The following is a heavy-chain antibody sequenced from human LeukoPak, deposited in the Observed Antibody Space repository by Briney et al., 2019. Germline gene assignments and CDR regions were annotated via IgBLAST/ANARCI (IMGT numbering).Heavy chain of an antibody. Sequence: SETLSLTCTVSGGSINYYYWSWIRQPPGKGLEWIGYIYYSGITNYNPSLKSRVTISVDTSKNQFSLKLSSVTAADTAVYYCARDLGYAGYNSGDDYWGQGTLVTVSS. V-gene: IGHV4-59*12. CDR1: GGSINYYY. CDR2: IYYSGIT. CDR3: ARDLGYAGYNSGDDY. D-gene: IGHD6-19*01. J-gene: IGHJ4*02.